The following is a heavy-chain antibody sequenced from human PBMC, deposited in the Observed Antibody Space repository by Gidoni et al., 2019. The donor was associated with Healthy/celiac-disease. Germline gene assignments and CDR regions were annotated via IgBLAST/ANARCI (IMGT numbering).Heavy chain of an antibody. CDR2: ISYDGSNK. J-gene: IGHJ4*02. Sequence: QVQLVESGGGVAQPGRSLRLSCASSGFPFSSYARHWVRQAPGKGLEWVAVISYDGSNKYYADSVKGRFTISRDNSKNTLYLQMNSLRAEDTAVYYCARGEGAVAPIDYWGQGTLVTVSS. D-gene: IGHD6-19*01. CDR1: GFPFSSYA. CDR3: ARGEGAVAPIDY. V-gene: IGHV3-30-3*01.